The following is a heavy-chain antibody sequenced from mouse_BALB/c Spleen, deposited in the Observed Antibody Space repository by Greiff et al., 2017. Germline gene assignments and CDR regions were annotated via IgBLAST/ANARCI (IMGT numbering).Heavy chain of an antibody. Sequence: EVKLVESGGGLVQPGGSRKLSCAASGFTFSSFGMHWVRQAPEKGLEWVAYISSGSSTIYYADTVKGRFTISRDNARNILYLQMSSLRSEDTAMYYCARGTGTGYYAMDYWGQGTSVTVSS. CDR3: ARGTGTGYYAMDY. D-gene: IGHD4-1*01. V-gene: IGHV5-17*02. CDR1: GFTFSSFG. J-gene: IGHJ4*01. CDR2: ISSGSSTI.